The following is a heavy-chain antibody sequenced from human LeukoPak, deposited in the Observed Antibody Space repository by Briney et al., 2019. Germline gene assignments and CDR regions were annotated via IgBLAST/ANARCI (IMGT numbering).Heavy chain of an antibody. CDR1: GYTFTSYG. CDR2: ISAYNGNT. V-gene: IGHV1-18*01. D-gene: IGHD6-13*01. J-gene: IGHJ4*02. Sequence: ASVKVSCQASGYTFTSYGISWVRQAPGQGVEGMGWISAYNGNTNYAQKLQGRVTMTTDTSTSTAYMELRSLRSDDTAVYYCARASSSSWGRKFDYWGQGTLVTVSS. CDR3: ARASSSSWGRKFDY.